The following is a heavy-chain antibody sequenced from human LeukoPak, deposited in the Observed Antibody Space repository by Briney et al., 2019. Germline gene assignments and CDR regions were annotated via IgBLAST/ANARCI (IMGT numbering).Heavy chain of an antibody. D-gene: IGHD3-22*01. Sequence: QSGGSLRLSCAASGFTFNSYSMNWVRQAPGKGLEWVSGISGSGDNTYYADSVKGRFTISRDNSKNTLYVQVNSLGTEDTAAYYCAKGSYYDSSGSFYFDYWGQGTLVTVSS. CDR2: ISGSGDNT. CDR1: GFTFNSYS. V-gene: IGHV3-23*01. CDR3: AKGSYYDSSGSFYFDY. J-gene: IGHJ4*02.